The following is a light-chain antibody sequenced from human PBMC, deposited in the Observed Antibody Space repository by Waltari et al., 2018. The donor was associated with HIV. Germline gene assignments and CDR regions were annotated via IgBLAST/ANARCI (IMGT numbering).Light chain of an antibody. J-gene: IGLJ2*01. Sequence: QSALTQPRSVSGSPGKSVTISCTGTSSDFGGYNYVPWYQQHSGKAPKLMIYDVSKRPSGVPDRFSGSKSGNTASLTISGLQAEDEADYYCCSYAGSYTVVFGGGTKLTVL. CDR3: CSYAGSYTVV. CDR1: SSDFGGYNY. CDR2: DVS. V-gene: IGLV2-11*01.